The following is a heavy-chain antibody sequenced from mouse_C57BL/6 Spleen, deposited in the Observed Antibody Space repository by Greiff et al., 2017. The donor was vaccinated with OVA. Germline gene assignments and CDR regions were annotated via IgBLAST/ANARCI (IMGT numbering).Heavy chain of an antibody. CDR2: INPGSGGT. V-gene: IGHV1-54*01. J-gene: IGHJ4*01. D-gene: IGHD2-13*01. Sequence: QVQLQQPGAELVRPGTSVKLSCKASGYAFTSYWIHWVKQRPGQGLEWIGVINPGSGGTNYNEKFKGKATLTADKSSSTAYMQLSSLTSEDSAVYFCARGEMKYYAMDYRGQGTSVTASS. CDR1: GYAFTSYW. CDR3: ARGEMKYYAMDY.